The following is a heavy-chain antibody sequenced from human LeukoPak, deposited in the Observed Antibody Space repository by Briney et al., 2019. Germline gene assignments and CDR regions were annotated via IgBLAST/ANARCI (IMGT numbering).Heavy chain of an antibody. Sequence: GESLKISCKGSGYSFTSNWIGWVRQKPGKGLEWMGIIYPGDSDTRYGPSFEGQVTISVDKSSSTAYLQWSRLKASDTAIYYCARQTRDGSGSRGYFFDFWGQGTLVTVSS. J-gene: IGHJ4*02. CDR1: GYSFTSNW. V-gene: IGHV5-51*01. CDR3: ARQTRDGSGSRGYFFDF. D-gene: IGHD3-10*01. CDR2: IYPGDSDT.